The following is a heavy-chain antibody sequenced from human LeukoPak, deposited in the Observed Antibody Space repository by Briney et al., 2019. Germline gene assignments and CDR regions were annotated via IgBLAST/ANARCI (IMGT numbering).Heavy chain of an antibody. CDR3: AKDRSSWPHDAFDV. CDR2: ISSGGGTT. CDR1: GFTFNKNA. J-gene: IGHJ3*01. V-gene: IGHV3-23*01. Sequence: GGSLRLSCGASGFTFNKNAMSWVRQAPGKGLEWVSCISSGGGTTSYAQSVKGRFTISRDNSKNTVYLQMNGLRAEDTAVYYCAKDRSSWPHDAFDVWGQGAMVTVSA. D-gene: IGHD2-2*01.